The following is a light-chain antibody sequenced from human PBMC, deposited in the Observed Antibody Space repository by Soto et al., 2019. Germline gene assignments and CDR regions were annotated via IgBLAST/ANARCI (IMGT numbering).Light chain of an antibody. V-gene: IGLV2-14*01. CDR1: SSDVGGYNF. J-gene: IGLJ3*02. Sequence: QSVLTQPASVSGSRGQSITISCTGSSSDVGGYNFVSWYQHHPGKAPKFLIYEVINRPSGVSNRFSGSKSGNTASLTISGLQAEDEADYYCTSYTNKKTWVFGGGTKVTVL. CDR2: EVI. CDR3: TSYTNKKTWV.